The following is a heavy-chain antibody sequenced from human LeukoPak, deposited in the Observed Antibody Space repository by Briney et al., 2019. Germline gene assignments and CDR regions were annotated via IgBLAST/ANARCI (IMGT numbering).Heavy chain of an antibody. V-gene: IGHV1-18*01. CDR2: ISAYNGNT. CDR3: ARGECSSTSCPFYYYYGMDV. CDR1: GYTFTSYG. D-gene: IGHD2-2*01. Sequence: ASVKVSCKASGYTFTSYGISWVRQAPGQGLEWMGWISAYNGNTNYAQKLQGRVTMTTDTSTSTAYMELRSLRSDDTAVYYCARGECSSTSCPFYYYYGMDVWGQGTTVTVSS. J-gene: IGHJ6*02.